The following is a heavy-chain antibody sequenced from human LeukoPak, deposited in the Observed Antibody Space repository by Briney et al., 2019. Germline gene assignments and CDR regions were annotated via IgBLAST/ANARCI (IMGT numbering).Heavy chain of an antibody. D-gene: IGHD2-15*01. CDR2: ISRSSSYL. CDR3: ARDGELGYCSGGSCSTTSYYYYGMDV. Sequence: GGSLRLSCAASGFSFNIYWMHWVRPAPGKGLEWVSSISRSSSYLYYPGSVKGRFTISRDDAKNSLYLQMNGLGAEDTAVYYCARDGELGYCSGGSCSTTSYYYYGMDVWGQVTTVTVSS. CDR1: GFSFNIYW. J-gene: IGHJ6*02. V-gene: IGHV3-21*01.